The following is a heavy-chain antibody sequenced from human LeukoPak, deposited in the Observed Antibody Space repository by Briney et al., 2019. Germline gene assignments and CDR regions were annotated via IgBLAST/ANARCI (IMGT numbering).Heavy chain of an antibody. V-gene: IGHV3-43*01. Sequence: GGSLRLSCAASGFNFDDYTMHWVRQIPGKSLEWVSLINWDGGSTFYADSVKGRFTISRDTRKNFLYLQMISLRTEDTALYYCAKDLGKVIAAAGTSGFDSWGRGTLVTVSS. CDR2: INWDGGST. CDR1: GFNFDDYT. J-gene: IGHJ4*01. CDR3: AKDLGKVIAAAGTSGFDS. D-gene: IGHD6-13*01.